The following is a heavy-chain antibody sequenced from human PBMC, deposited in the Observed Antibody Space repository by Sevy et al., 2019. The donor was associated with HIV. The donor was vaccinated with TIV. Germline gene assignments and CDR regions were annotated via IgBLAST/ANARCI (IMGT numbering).Heavy chain of an antibody. Sequence: GGSLRLSCAASGFTFNSFAMSWVRQAPGKGLEWVLSISGDGGSTYHADSVKGRFTISRDNSKNTLYLQMNSLRGEDTARYYCAKPRGQQLVRLGAFDIWGQGTMVTVS. J-gene: IGHJ3*02. D-gene: IGHD6-13*01. V-gene: IGHV3-23*01. CDR3: AKPRGQQLVRLGAFDI. CDR2: ISGDGGST. CDR1: GFTFNSFA.